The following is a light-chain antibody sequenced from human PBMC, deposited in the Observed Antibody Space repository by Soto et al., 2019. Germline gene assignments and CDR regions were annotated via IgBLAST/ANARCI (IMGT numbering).Light chain of an antibody. CDR2: GAS. CDR3: QQLINCPPFFT. V-gene: IGKV1-9*01. CDR1: PGILSS. J-gene: IGKJ3*01. Sequence: GARVTITCRASPGILSSLAGYHQRPGKAPELLINGASTWRPGGASRFSGSGSATAFTLTISSLQPADVATYFCQQLINCPPFFTFGHGTKVEIK.